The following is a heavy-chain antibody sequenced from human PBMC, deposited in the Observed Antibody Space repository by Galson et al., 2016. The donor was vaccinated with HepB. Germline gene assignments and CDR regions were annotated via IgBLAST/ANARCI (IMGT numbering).Heavy chain of an antibody. CDR1: GFTFSTYG. V-gene: IGHV3-30*18. J-gene: IGHJ6*02. D-gene: IGHD2-21*02. CDR2: ISYAGSSK. Sequence: SLRLSCAASGFTFSTYGMHWVRQAPSKGLEWVAVISYAGSSKYYADSVKGRFTISRDNSKNTLYLQMNSLGAEDTAVYFCAKGGDCGGDCYLPYYYYGMDVWGQGTTVTVS. CDR3: AKGGDCGGDCYLPYYYYGMDV.